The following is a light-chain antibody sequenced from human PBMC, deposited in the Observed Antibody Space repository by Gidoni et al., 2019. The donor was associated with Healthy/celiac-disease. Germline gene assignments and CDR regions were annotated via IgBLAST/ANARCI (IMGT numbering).Light chain of an antibody. CDR3: QQSYRTPVT. CDR1: QSISSY. CDR2: AAS. J-gene: IGKJ5*01. V-gene: IGKV1-39*01. Sequence: DLQMTPSPSSLSASVGDRVTITCRASQSISSYVNWYQQKPGKAPKLLNYAASSLKSRVPSRCSGSGSGTDITLTISSLQPEDFATYYCQQSYRTPVTFGQGTRLEIK.